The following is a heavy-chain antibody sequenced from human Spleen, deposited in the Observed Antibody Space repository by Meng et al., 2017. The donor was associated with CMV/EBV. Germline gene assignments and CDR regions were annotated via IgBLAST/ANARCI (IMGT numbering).Heavy chain of an antibody. D-gene: IGHD5-12*01. CDR2: INPNLGST. J-gene: IGHJ4*01. CDR1: GYTFTDNY. Sequence: KTSGYTFTDNYLLWVRQAPGQGLEWMGWINPNLGSTKYAQIFQGRVTLTRDTSISTAYMQLTSLTFDDTAVYYCARGGVGLVATFPNWGKGTLVTVSS. V-gene: IGHV1-2*02. CDR3: ARGGVGLVATFPN.